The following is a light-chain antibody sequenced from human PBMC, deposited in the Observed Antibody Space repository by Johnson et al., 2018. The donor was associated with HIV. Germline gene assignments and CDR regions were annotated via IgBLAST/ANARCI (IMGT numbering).Light chain of an antibody. Sequence: QSMLTQPPSVSAAPGQKVTISCSGSSSNIGNNYVSWYQQLPGTAPKLLIYENNKRPSGIPDRFSGSKSGTSATLGITGLQTGDEADDYCGTWDSSLSALFGTGTKVTVL. J-gene: IGLJ1*01. CDR1: SSNIGNNY. V-gene: IGLV1-51*02. CDR2: ENN. CDR3: GTWDSSLSAL.